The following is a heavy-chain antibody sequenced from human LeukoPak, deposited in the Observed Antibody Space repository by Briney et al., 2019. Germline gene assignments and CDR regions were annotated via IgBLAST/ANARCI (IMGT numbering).Heavy chain of an antibody. V-gene: IGHV4-34*01. CDR2: INHSGST. Sequence: SETLSLTCAVYGGSFSGYYWSWIRQPSGKGLEWIGEINHSGSTNYNPSLKSRVTISVDTSKNQFSLKLSSVTAADTAVYYCARGARKGVPSYYFDYWGQGTLVTVSS. CDR1: GGSFSGYY. J-gene: IGHJ4*02. CDR3: ARGARKGVPSYYFDY. D-gene: IGHD3-16*01.